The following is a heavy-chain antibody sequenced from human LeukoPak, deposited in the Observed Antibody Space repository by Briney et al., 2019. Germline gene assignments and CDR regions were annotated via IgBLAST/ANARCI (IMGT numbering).Heavy chain of an antibody. Sequence: EASVKVSCKASGYTFTSYGISWVRQAPGQGLEWMGGIIPIFGTANYAQKFQGRVTITADESTSTAYMELSSLRSEDTAVYYCARGRITMIVVVITTPASPAFHYGMDVWGQGTTVTVSS. J-gene: IGHJ6*02. CDR1: GYTFTSYG. CDR2: IIPIFGTA. CDR3: ARGRITMIVVVITTPASPAFHYGMDV. D-gene: IGHD3-22*01. V-gene: IGHV1-69*13.